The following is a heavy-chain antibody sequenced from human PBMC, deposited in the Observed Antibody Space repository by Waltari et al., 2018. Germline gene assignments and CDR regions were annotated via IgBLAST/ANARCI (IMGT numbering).Heavy chain of an antibody. CDR2: IKSKTDGGTT. Sequence: EVQLVESGGGLVQPGRSLRLSCRASGFTFSNAWMRWVRQAPGKGLEWVGRIKSKTDGGTTDYAAPVKGRFTISRDDSKNTLYLQMNSLKTEDTAVYYCAKDGQRGYSYGYYFDYWGQGTLVTVSS. D-gene: IGHD5-18*01. J-gene: IGHJ4*02. CDR3: AKDGQRGYSYGYYFDY. CDR1: GFTFSNAW. V-gene: IGHV3-15*01.